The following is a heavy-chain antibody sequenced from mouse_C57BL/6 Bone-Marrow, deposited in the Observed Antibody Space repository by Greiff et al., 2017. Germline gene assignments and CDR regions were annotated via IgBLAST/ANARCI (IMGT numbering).Heavy chain of an antibody. CDR1: GFTFSDFY. CDR2: SRNKANDYTT. Sequence: EVKLMESGGGLVQSGRSLRLSCATSGFTFSDFYMEWVRQAPGKGLEWIAASRNKANDYTTEYSASVKGRFIVSRYTSQSILYLQMNALRAEDTAIYYCARDAEYDYDETWFAYWGQGTLVTVSA. D-gene: IGHD2-4*01. V-gene: IGHV7-1*01. J-gene: IGHJ3*01. CDR3: ARDAEYDYDETWFAY.